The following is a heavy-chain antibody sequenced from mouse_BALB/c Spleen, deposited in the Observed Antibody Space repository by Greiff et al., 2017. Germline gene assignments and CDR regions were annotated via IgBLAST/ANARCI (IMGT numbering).Heavy chain of an antibody. V-gene: IGHV1S81*02. CDR1: GYTFTSYY. D-gene: IGHD2-14*01. CDR3: TRDYRYYFDY. Sequence: QVQLQQSGAELVKPGASVKLSCTASGYTFTSYYMYWVKQRPGQGLEWIGEINPSNGGTNFNEKFKSKATLTVDKSSSTAYMQLSSLTSEDSAVYYCTRDYRYYFDYWGQGTTLTVSS. J-gene: IGHJ2*01. CDR2: INPSNGGT.